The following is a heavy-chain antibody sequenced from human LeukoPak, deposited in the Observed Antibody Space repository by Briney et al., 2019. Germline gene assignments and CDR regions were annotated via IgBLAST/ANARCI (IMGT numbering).Heavy chain of an antibody. CDR1: GGSISSSSYY. D-gene: IGHD3-22*01. CDR2: IYYSGST. J-gene: IGHJ6*04. CDR3: AAYYYDSSGYYS. V-gene: IGHV4-39*01. Sequence: PSETLSLTCTVSGGSISSSSYYWGWIRQPPGKGLEWIGSIYYSGSTYYNPSLKSRVTISVDTSKNQFSLKLSSVTAADTAVYYCAAYYYDSSGYYSWGKGTMVTVSS.